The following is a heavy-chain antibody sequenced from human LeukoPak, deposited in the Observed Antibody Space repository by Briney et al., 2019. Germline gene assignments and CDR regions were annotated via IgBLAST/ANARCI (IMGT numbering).Heavy chain of an antibody. J-gene: IGHJ4*02. Sequence: SETLSLTCAVYGGSFSGYYWSWIRQPPGKGLEWIGEINHSGSTNYNPSLKSRVTISVDTSKNQFSLKLSSVTAADTAVYYCARAKFPRGEAYYCGSGSYRHEYYFDYWGQGTLVTVSS. D-gene: IGHD3-10*01. V-gene: IGHV4-34*01. CDR1: GGSFSGYY. CDR3: ARAKFPRGEAYYCGSGSYRHEYYFDY. CDR2: INHSGST.